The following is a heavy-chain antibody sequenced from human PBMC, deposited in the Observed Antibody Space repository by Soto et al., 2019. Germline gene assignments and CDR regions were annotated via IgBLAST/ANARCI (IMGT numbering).Heavy chain of an antibody. J-gene: IGHJ4*02. CDR2: LSGSGIST. CDR1: GFTFSRYA. D-gene: IGHD2-2*01. V-gene: IGHV3-23*01. Sequence: GGSLRLSCAASGFTFSRYAMTWVRQAPGKGLEWVSALSGSGISTYYTDPVKGRFTISRDNSKNTLYLQMNSLKAEDTAIYYCAKAGDYCSSTTCYAYFEYWGQGTLVTVSS. CDR3: AKAGDYCSSTTCYAYFEY.